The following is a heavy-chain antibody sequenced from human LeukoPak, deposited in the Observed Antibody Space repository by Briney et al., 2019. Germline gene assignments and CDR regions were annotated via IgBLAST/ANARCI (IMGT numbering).Heavy chain of an antibody. J-gene: IGHJ3*02. Sequence: GGSLRLSCAASGFTVSSNYISWVRQAPGKGLEWVSVIYSGGGTNYADSVKGRFTISRDNSKNTLYLQMNSLRAEDTAVYYCATALDTAMAYDAFNIWGQGTMVTVSS. CDR3: ATALDTAMAYDAFNI. CDR2: IYSGGGT. CDR1: GFTVSSNY. D-gene: IGHD5-18*01. V-gene: IGHV3-53*01.